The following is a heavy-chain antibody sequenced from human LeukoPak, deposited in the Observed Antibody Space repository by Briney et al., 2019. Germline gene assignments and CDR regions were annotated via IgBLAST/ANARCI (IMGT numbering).Heavy chain of an antibody. CDR3: AIEARRDGYNWRKKGAGYFDY. CDR2: ISSSSSYI. D-gene: IGHD5-24*01. Sequence: GGSLRLSCAASGFTFSSYSMNWVRQAPGKGLEWVSSISSSSSYIYYADSVKGRFTISRDNAKNTLYLQMNSLRAEDTAVYYCAIEARRDGYNWRKKGAGYFDYWGQGTLVTVSS. J-gene: IGHJ4*02. V-gene: IGHV3-21*01. CDR1: GFTFSSYS.